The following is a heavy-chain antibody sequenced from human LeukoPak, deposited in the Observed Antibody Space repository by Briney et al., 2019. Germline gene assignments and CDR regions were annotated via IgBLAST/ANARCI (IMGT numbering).Heavy chain of an antibody. J-gene: IGHJ4*02. V-gene: IGHV7-4-1*02. CDR1: GYTFTTYA. CDR2: INTNTGNP. Sequence: RASVKVSCKASGYTFTTYAMNWVRQAPGQGLEWMGWINTNTGNPTYAPGFTGRYVFSLDSSVNTAYLQISSLKAEDTALYYCATGGGYRFAYWGQGTLVTVSS. CDR3: ATGGGYRFAY. D-gene: IGHD6-25*01.